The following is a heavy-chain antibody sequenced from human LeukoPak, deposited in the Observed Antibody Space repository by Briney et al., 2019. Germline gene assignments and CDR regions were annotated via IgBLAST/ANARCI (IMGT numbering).Heavy chain of an antibody. D-gene: IGHD5-18*01. V-gene: IGHV1-2*06. CDR1: GYTFTGYY. J-gene: IGHJ4*02. Sequence: GASVKVSCKASGYTFTGYYMHWVRQAPGQGLEWMGRINPNSGGTNYAQKFQGMVTMTRDTSISTAYMELSRLRSDDTAVYYCARDRRVDTALALGYWGQGTLVTVSS. CDR2: INPNSGGT. CDR3: ARDRRVDTALALGY.